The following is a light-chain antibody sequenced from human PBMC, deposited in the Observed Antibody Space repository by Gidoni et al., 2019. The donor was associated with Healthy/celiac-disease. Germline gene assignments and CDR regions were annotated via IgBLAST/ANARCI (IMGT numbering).Light chain of an antibody. CDR2: AAS. CDR1: QGISSY. CDR3: QQLNSYPLT. V-gene: IGKV1-9*01. Sequence: DPVSIPCRASQGISSYLAWYQQKPGKAPKLLIYAASTLQSGVPSRFSGSGSGTEFTLTISSLQPEDFATYYCQQLNSYPLTFGGXTKVEIK. J-gene: IGKJ4*01.